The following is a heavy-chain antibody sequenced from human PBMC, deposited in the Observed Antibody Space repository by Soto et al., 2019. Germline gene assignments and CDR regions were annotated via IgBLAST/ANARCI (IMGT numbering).Heavy chain of an antibody. J-gene: IGHJ4*02. CDR3: AKDVRHGYNSYYCDY. V-gene: IGHV3-30*18. Sequence: RGSLRLPSAAPLFTVCLTAMHCVPLAPGKGLEWVAVISYDGSNKYYADSVKGRFTISRDNSKNTLYLQMNSLRAEDTAVYFCAKDVRHGYNSYYCDYWGQGTVVSASA. CDR1: LFTVCLTA. CDR2: ISYDGSNK. D-gene: IGHD1-1*01.